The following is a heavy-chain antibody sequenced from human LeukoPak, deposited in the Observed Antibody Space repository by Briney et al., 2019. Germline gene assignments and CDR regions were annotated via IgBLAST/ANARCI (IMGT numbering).Heavy chain of an antibody. J-gene: IGHJ4*02. CDR1: GFTFSSYS. V-gene: IGHV3-21*01. CDR3: ARENSVITFGGVIVSLFDY. D-gene: IGHD3-16*02. CDR2: ISSSSSYI. Sequence: AGGSLRLSCAASGFTFSSYSMNWVRQAPGKGLEWVSSISSSSSYIYYADSVKGRFTISRDNAKNSLYLQMNSLRAEDTAVYYCARENSVITFGGVIVSLFDYWGQGTLVTVSS.